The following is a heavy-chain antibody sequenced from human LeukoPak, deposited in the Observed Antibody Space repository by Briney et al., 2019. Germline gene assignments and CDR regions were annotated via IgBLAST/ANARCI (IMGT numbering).Heavy chain of an antibody. CDR2: IYPSDSET. J-gene: IGHJ5*02. D-gene: IGHD3-3*01. Sequence: GESLKISCKGSGYSFSSYWIGWVRQMPGKGLEWMGIIYPSDSETRYSPSFQGQVTISADKSISTAYLQWSSLKASDSAMYYCARSSVNWFDPWGQGTLVTVSS. CDR1: GYSFSSYW. CDR3: ARSSVNWFDP. V-gene: IGHV5-51*01.